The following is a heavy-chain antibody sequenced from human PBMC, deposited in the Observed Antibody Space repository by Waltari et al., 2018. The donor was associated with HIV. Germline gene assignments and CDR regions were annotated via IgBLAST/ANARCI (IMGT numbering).Heavy chain of an antibody. CDR2: IIPIFYTT. J-gene: IGHJ6*02. CDR3: VRDGGGYYDNRGYFGFFQF. D-gene: IGHD3-22*01. CDR1: GGAFSSYA. V-gene: IGHV1-69*01. Sequence: QVQLVQSEGGVWKSGSSVKISCKASGGAFSSYAVNWVRQVPGQGLEWMGGIIPIFYTTNYAQNLKGRVSISADDKTSTVYMELTGLKFEDAGIFYCVRDGGGYYDNRGYFGFFQFWGQGT.